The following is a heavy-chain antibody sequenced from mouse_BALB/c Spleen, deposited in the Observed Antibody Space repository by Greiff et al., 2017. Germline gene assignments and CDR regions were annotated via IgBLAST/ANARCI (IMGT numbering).Heavy chain of an antibody. Sequence: VQLQQSGAELVRSGASVKLSCTASGFNIKDYYMHWVKQRPEQGLEWIGWIDPENGDTEYAPKFQGKATITADTSSNTAYLQLSSLTSEDTAVYYCNALTVVADFDVWGAGTTVTVSS. D-gene: IGHD1-1*01. CDR3: NALTVVADFDV. V-gene: IGHV14-4*02. CDR2: IDPENGDT. CDR1: GFNIKDYY. J-gene: IGHJ1*01.